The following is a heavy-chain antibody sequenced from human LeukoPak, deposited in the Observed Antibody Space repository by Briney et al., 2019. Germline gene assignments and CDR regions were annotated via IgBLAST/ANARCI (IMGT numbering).Heavy chain of an antibody. Sequence: GASVKVSCKASRYTFTSYGISWVRQAPGEGREWMGWISAYNGNTNYAQKLQGRVAMTTDTSTSTAYMELKRLRSAGTAVYYCAAGGGATAHPDFDYWGPGTLVTVSS. D-gene: IGHD1-26*01. CDR3: AAGGGATAHPDFDY. J-gene: IGHJ4*02. CDR1: RYTFTSYG. V-gene: IGHV1-18*01. CDR2: ISAYNGNT.